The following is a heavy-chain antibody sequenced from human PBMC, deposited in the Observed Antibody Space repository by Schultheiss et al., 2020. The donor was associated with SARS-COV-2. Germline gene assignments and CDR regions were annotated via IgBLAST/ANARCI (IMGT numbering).Heavy chain of an antibody. V-gene: IGHV1-69*13. J-gene: IGHJ3*02. CDR2: IIPIFGTA. D-gene: IGHD1-26*01. Sequence: SVKVSCKASGGTFSSYAISWVRQAPGQGLEWMGGIIPIFGTANYAQKFQGRVTITADESTSTAYMELSSLRYEDTAVYYCARSRGDSGSYQGYAFDIWGQGKMVTVSS. CDR3: ARSRGDSGSYQGYAFDI. CDR1: GGTFSSYA.